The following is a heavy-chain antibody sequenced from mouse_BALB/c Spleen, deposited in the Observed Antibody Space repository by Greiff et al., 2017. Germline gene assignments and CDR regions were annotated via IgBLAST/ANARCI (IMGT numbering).Heavy chain of an antibody. CDR3: AREIYYDYDAWFAY. CDR1: GFTFTDYY. D-gene: IGHD2-4*01. V-gene: IGHV7-3*02. CDR2: IRNKANGYTT. Sequence: EVKVVESGGGLVQPGGSLRLSCATSGFTFTDYYMSWVRQPPGKALEWLGFIRNKANGYTTEYSASVKGRFTISRDNSQSILYLQMNTLRAEDSATYYCAREIYYDYDAWFAYWGQGTLVTVSA. J-gene: IGHJ3*01.